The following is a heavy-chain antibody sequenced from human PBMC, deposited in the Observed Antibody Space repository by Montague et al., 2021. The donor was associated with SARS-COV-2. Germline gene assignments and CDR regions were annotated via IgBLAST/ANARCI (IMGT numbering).Heavy chain of an antibody. D-gene: IGHD3-9*01. CDR3: ARMRFFDWPPHYYMDV. V-gene: IGHV4-34*01. Sequence: SETLSLTCAVYGGSFSVYYWSWIRQPPGKGLEWIGEINHSGSTNYNPSLKSRVTISVDTSKNQVSLKLSSVTAADTAGYYCARMRFFDWPPHYYMDVWGKGTTVTVSS. CDR1: GGSFSVYY. CDR2: INHSGST. J-gene: IGHJ6*03.